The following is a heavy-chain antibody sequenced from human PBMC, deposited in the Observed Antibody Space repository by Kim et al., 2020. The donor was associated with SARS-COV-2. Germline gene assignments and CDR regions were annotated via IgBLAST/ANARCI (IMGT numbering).Heavy chain of an antibody. CDR3: ARVGYCSGGSCLYYYYYGMDV. Sequence: ASVKVSCKASGYTFTSYGISWVRQAPGQGLEWMGWISAYNGNTNYAQKLQGRVTMTTDTSTSTAYMELRSLRSDDTAVYYCARVGYCSGGSCLYYYYYGMDVWGQGTTVTVSS. CDR1: GYTFTSYG. J-gene: IGHJ6*02. D-gene: IGHD2-15*01. V-gene: IGHV1-18*01. CDR2: ISAYNGNT.